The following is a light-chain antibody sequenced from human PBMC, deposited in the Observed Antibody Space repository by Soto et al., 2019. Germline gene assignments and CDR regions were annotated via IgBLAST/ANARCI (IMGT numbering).Light chain of an antibody. J-gene: IGKJ1*01. CDR3: QQYGSSPWT. V-gene: IGKV3-20*01. Sequence: IGVTHSPGAESLSPGERATLSSRASQSVRSSYLAWYQQKPGQAPRLLIYGASSRAAGIPDRFSGSGSGTDFTLTISRLEPEDFALYYCQQYGSSPWTFGQGTKVDIK. CDR2: GAS. CDR1: QSVRSSY.